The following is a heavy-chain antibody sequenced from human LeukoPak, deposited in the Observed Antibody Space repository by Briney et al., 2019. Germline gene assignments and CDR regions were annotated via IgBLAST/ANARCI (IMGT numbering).Heavy chain of an antibody. J-gene: IGHJ4*02. Sequence: GGSLRLSCVASGFTLDDYSFHWVRQAPGKGLEWLSLISRDGRATYYADSVKGRFTISRDNSKNSLYLQMNSLRTEDTALYYCTKDRYCTTTFCPLDYWGQGTLVTVSS. D-gene: IGHD2-8*01. CDR1: GFTLDDYS. CDR3: TKDRYCTTTFCPLDY. CDR2: ISRDGRAT. V-gene: IGHV3-43*01.